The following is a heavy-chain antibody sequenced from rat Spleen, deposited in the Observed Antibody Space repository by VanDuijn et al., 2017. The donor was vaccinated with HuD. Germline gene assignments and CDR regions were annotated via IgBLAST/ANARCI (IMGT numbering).Heavy chain of an antibody. CDR2: ISYDGGRI. CDR3: ARRHYGYTDYFDS. V-gene: IGHV5-29*01. Sequence: EVQLVESDGGLVQPGRSLKLSCAASGFTFSDYYMAWVRQAPTKGLEWVATISYDGGRIFYRDSVKGRFTISRDNAKSTLYLQMDSLRSEDTATYYCARRHYGYTDYFDSWGQGVMVTVSS. J-gene: IGHJ2*01. D-gene: IGHD1-9*01. CDR1: GFTFSDYY.